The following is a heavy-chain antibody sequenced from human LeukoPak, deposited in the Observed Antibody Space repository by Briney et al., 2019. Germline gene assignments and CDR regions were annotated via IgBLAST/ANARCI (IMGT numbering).Heavy chain of an antibody. CDR3: AKGLTNCGGDCLECLSDAFDI. CDR2: ISAYNGNT. CDR1: GYTFTSYG. J-gene: IGHJ3*02. Sequence: GASVKVSCKASGYTFTSYGISWVRQAPGQGLEWMGWISAYNGNTNYAQKLQGRVTMTTDTSTSTAYMELRSLRSDDTAVYYCAKGLTNCGGDCLECLSDAFDIWGQGTMVTVSS. V-gene: IGHV1-18*01. D-gene: IGHD2-21*01.